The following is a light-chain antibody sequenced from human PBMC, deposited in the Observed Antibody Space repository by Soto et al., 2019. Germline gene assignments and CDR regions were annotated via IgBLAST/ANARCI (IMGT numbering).Light chain of an antibody. V-gene: IGKV1-33*01. CDR1: QDIGTS. CDR3: QQYDYLPT. J-gene: IGKJ4*01. CDR2: DAS. Sequence: DVQMTQSPSSLSTSLGDRVTITCQASQDIGTSLNWFQQKLGKAPKVLIYDASSLETGVPSRFSGSGSGTSFALTINSLQPEDIATYYCQQYDYLPTFGGGTRVEMK.